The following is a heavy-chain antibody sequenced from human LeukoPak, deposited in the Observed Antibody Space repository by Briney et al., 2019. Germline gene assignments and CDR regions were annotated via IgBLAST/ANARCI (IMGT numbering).Heavy chain of an antibody. CDR2: MNPNSGNT. V-gene: IGHV1-8*01. D-gene: IGHD3-16*02. CDR3: ARGGPLRLGESSLYGY. J-gene: IGHJ4*02. Sequence: ASVKVSCKASGYTFTSYDINWVRQATGQGLEWMGWMNPNSGNTGYAQKFQGRVTMTRNTSISTAYMELSSLRSEDTAVYYCARGGPLRLGESSLYGYWGQGTLVTVSS. CDR1: GYTFTSYD.